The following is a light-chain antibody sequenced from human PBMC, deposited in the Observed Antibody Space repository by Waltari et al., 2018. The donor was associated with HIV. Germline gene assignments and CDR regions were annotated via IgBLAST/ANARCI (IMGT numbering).Light chain of an antibody. CDR1: SSNIGAGYD. CDR3: QSYDSTLSGHWV. J-gene: IGLJ3*02. CDR2: GNN. V-gene: IGLV1-40*01. Sequence: QSVLTQPPSVSGAPGQRVTISCTGSSSNIGAGYDVHWYQHLPGTAPKLLIYGNNNRPSVVPDLFSGSKSGTSASLAIAGLQAEDEANYYCQSYDSTLSGHWVFGGGTKLTVL.